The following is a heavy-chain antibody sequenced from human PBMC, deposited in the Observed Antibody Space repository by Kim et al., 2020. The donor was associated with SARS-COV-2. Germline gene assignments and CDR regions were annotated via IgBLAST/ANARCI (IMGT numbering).Heavy chain of an antibody. J-gene: IGHJ4*02. CDR3: ARPNDSSGYPTSPFDY. V-gene: IGHV1-69*13. D-gene: IGHD3-22*01. Sequence: SVKVSCKASGGTFSSYAISWVRQAPGQGLEWMGGIIPIFGTANYAQKFQGRVTITADESTSTAYMELSSLRSEDTAVYYCARPNDSSGYPTSPFDYWGQGTLVTVSS. CDR2: IIPIFGTA. CDR1: GGTFSSYA.